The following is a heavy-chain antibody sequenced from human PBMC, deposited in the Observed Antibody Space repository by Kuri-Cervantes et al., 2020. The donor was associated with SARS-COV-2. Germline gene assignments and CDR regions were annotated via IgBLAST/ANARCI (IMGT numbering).Heavy chain of an antibody. V-gene: IGHV4-59*08. D-gene: IGHD6-6*01. J-gene: IGHJ4*02. CDR1: GGSIRSYF. CDR2: MYFNGRT. CDR3: ARQGGYSSSSLDY. Sequence: GSLRLSCNVSGGSIRSYFWSWIRQAPGKGLEWIGCMYFNGRTNYNPSLKSRVTISVDTSKNQFSLKLSSVTAADTAVYYCARQGGYSSSSLDYWGQGTPVTVSS.